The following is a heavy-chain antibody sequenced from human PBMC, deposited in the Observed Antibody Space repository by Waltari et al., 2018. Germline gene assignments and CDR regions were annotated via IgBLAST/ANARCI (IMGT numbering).Heavy chain of an antibody. CDR1: GYTFTSYG. CDR3: ARAPAVAGGYFDY. V-gene: IGHV1-18*01. J-gene: IGHJ4*02. Sequence: QVQLVQSGAQVKKPGASLKVSCKASGYTFTSYGISWVRQARGQGLEWMGGIRVYNGNTNDAQKRQGKVTMTTYTSTSTVYMELRSMRSDDTSVDYCARAPAVAGGYFDYWGQGTLVTVSS. D-gene: IGHD6-19*01. CDR2: IRVYNGNT.